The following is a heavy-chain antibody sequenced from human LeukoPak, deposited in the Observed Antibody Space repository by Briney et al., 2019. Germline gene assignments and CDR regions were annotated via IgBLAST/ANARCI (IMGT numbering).Heavy chain of an antibody. Sequence: GGSLRLSCAASGFTFSSYWMSWVRQAPGKGLEWVANIKQDGSEKYYVDSVKGRFTISRDNAKNSLYLQMNSLRAADTAVYYCARDTNMVRGVITVYYYYYMDVWGKGTTVTVSS. CDR2: IKQDGSEK. CDR3: ARDTNMVRGVITVYYYYYMDV. J-gene: IGHJ6*03. CDR1: GFTFSSYW. V-gene: IGHV3-7*01. D-gene: IGHD3-10*01.